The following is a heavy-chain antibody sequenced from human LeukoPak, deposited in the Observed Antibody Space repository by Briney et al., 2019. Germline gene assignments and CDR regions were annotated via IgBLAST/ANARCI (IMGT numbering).Heavy chain of an antibody. V-gene: IGHV3-48*03. CDR3: AELGITMIGGV. D-gene: IGHD3-10*02. CDR2: ISYSGNSI. CDR1: GFIFSSYE. Sequence: QSGGSLRLSCAASGFIFSSYEMNWVRQAPGKGLEWVAYISYSGNSIYYADSMKGRFTISRDNTKNLLYLHMSSLRAEDTAVYYCAELGITMIGGVWGKGTTVTISS. J-gene: IGHJ6*04.